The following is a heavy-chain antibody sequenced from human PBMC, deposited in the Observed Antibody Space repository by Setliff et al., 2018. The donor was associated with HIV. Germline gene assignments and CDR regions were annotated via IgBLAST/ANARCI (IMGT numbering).Heavy chain of an antibody. CDR2: IYYSGST. D-gene: IGHD2-2*01. J-gene: IGHJ4*02. CDR1: GGSFSAYY. CDR3: ARQGLVLVPASIDWRLPPSPIDY. Sequence: PSETLSLTCAVYGGSFSAYYWSWIRQSPGKGLEWIASIYYSGSTYYNPSLKSRITISVDTSKNQFSLRLSSVTAADTAVYYCARQGLVLVPASIDWRLPPSPIDYWGQGALVTVSS. V-gene: IGHV4-34*01.